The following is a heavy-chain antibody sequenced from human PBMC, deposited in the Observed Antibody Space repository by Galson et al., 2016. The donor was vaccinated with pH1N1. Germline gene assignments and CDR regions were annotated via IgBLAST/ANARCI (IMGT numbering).Heavy chain of an antibody. CDR3: AAQTVGATTVFDL. D-gene: IGHD1-26*01. J-gene: IGHJ6*02. Sequence: TLSLTCSVSGGSISRGSYYWNWIRQPAGRGLEWIGRIYTSGSTNYNPSLKSQVTISLDTSKNQISLKLSSVTAADTAVYYCAAQTVGATTVFDLLGPGTTVIVSS. CDR1: GGSISRGSYY. V-gene: IGHV4-61*02. CDR2: IYTSGST.